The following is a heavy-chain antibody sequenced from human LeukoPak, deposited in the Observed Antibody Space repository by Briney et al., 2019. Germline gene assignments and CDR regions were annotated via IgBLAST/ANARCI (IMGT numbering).Heavy chain of an antibody. CDR2: ISYDGSNK. D-gene: IGHD4-23*01. V-gene: IGHV3-30*03. Sequence: PGGSLRLSCAASGFTFSSYGMHWVRQAPGKGLEWVAVISYDGSNKYYADSVKGRFTISRDNSKNTLYLQMNSLRAEDTAVYYCATPRGSTVVTRLEYWGQGTLVTVSS. CDR1: GFTFSSYG. J-gene: IGHJ4*02. CDR3: ATPRGSTVVTRLEY.